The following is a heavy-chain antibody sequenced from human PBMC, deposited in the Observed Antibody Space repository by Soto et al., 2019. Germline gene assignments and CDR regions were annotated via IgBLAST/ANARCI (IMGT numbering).Heavy chain of an antibody. D-gene: IGHD6-25*01. CDR2: ISAYNGNT. CDR3: ARERPRGPNTYYYYGMDV. Sequence: QVQLVQSGAEVKKPGASVKVSCKASGYTFTSYGISWARQAPGQGLEWMGWISAYNGNTNDAQKLQGRVTMTTDTATSTAYMELRSLRSDDTAVYYCARERPRGPNTYYYYGMDVWGQGTTVTVSS. CDR1: GYTFTSYG. V-gene: IGHV1-18*01. J-gene: IGHJ6*02.